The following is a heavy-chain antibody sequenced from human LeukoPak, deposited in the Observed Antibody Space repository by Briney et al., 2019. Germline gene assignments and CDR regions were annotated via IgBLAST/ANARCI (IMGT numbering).Heavy chain of an antibody. Sequence: PGGTLRLSCAASGFTFSSYGMSWVRQAPGKGLEWVSAISGSGGSTYYADSVKGRFTISRDNSKNTLYLQMNSLRAEDTAVYYCASRDYYDSSGYYDAFDIWGQGTMVTVSS. CDR3: ASRDYYDSSGYYDAFDI. CDR1: GFTFSSYG. J-gene: IGHJ3*02. CDR2: ISGSGGST. V-gene: IGHV3-23*01. D-gene: IGHD3-22*01.